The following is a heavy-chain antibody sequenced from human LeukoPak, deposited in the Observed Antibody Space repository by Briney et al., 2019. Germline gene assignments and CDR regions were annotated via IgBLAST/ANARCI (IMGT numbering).Heavy chain of an antibody. CDR3: ALLTGDLFDY. J-gene: IGHJ4*02. D-gene: IGHD7-27*01. CDR1: GFTFSNYW. CDR2: IKEDGSEK. Sequence: GGSLRLSCAASGFTFSNYWMSWVRQAPGKGLEWVANIKEDGSEKYYVDSVKGRFTISRDNAKNSLYLQMNSLRAEDTAVYYCALLTGDLFDYWGQGTLVTVSS. V-gene: IGHV3-7*01.